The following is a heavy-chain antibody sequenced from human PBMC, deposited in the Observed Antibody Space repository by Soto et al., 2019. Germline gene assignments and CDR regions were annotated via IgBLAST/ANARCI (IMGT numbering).Heavy chain of an antibody. V-gene: IGHV4-39*01. D-gene: IGHD5-18*01. CDR2: IYYSGST. CDR1: GGSISSSSYY. Sequence: PSETLSLTCTVAGGSISSSSYYWGWIRQPPGKGLEWIGSIYYSGSTYYNPSLKSRVTISVDTSKNQFSLKLSSVTAADTAVYYCARKKSYGYSAFDFSGPGTMVTV. CDR3: ARKKSYGYSAFDF. J-gene: IGHJ3*01.